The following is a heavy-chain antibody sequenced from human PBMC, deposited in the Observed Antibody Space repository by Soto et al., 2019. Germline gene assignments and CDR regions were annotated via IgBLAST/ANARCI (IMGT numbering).Heavy chain of an antibody. J-gene: IGHJ4*02. CDR1: GGTFSSYA. CDR3: ARDIGYSGSYYGNY. V-gene: IGHV1-69*01. CDR2: IIPIFGTA. D-gene: IGHD1-26*01. Sequence: QVQLVQSGAEVKKPGSSVKVSCKASGGTFSSYAISWVQQAPGQGLEWMGGIIPIFGTANYAQKFQGRVTITADESTSTAYMELSSLRSEDTAVYYCARDIGYSGSYYGNYWGQGTLVTVSS.